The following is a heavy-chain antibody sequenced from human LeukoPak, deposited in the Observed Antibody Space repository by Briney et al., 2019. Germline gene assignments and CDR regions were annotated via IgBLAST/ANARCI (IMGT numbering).Heavy chain of an antibody. J-gene: IGHJ3*01. CDR2: IKEDGSEK. CDR1: GFTFNNYW. Sequence: PGGSLRLSCAASGFTFNNYWMTWVRQGPGKGLEWVATIKEDGSEKYYVDSVKGRFTISRDNAKNSLYLQMNSLRVEDTALYYCARDKASGSSYGSSFQFWGQGTMVTVSS. D-gene: IGHD1-26*01. V-gene: IGHV3-7*01. CDR3: ARDKASGSSYGSSFQF.